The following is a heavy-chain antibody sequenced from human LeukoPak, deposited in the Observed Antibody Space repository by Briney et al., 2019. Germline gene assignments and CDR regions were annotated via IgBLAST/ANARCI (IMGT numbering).Heavy chain of an antibody. V-gene: IGHV3-30*04. J-gene: IGHJ4*02. CDR2: ISYDGSNK. D-gene: IGHD5-18*01. Sequence: GGSLRLSCAASGFTFSSYAMHWVRQAPGKGLEWVAVISYDGSNKYYADSVKGRFTISRDNSKNTLYLQMNSLRAEDTAVYYCARGSNSYGFFSSSFDYWGQGTLVTVSS. CDR1: GFTFSSYA. CDR3: ARGSNSYGFFSSSFDY.